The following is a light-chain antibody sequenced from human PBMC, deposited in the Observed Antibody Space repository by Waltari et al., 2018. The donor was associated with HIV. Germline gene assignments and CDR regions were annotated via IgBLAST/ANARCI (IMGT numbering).Light chain of an antibody. CDR2: EVS. J-gene: IGLJ3*02. V-gene: IGLV2-23*02. CDR1: SSDVGSHNF. CDR3: SSHVDFIEVM. Sequence: QSALTQPASVFGSPGQSITISCTGSSSDVGSHNFVSWYQQHPGKAPKSIIYEVSKRHSGVSNRVSGSKSGNTASLTISGLQAEDEADYYCSSHVDFIEVMFGGGTKLTVL.